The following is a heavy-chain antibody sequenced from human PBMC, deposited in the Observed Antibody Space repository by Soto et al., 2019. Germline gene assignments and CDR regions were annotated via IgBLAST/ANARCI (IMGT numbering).Heavy chain of an antibody. Sequence: SETLSLTCAFYGWSFSGDFWSWIRQHPGKGLEWIGYIYYSGSTYYNPSLKSRVTISVDTSKNQFSLKLSSVTAADTAVYYCATSYSSSTPFDYWGQGTLVTVSS. J-gene: IGHJ4*02. D-gene: IGHD6-6*01. V-gene: IGHV4-31*11. CDR3: ATSYSSSTPFDY. CDR2: IYYSGST. CDR1: GWSFSGDF.